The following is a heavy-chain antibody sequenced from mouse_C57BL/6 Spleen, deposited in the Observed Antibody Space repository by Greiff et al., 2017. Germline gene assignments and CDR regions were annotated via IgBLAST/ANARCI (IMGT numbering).Heavy chain of an antibody. J-gene: IGHJ2*01. CDR1: GYTFTDYN. V-gene: IGHV1-18*01. CDR3: ARAPLYSHYEDFDY. D-gene: IGHD2-5*01. Sequence: EVQLQQSGPELVKPGASVKIPCKASGYTFTDYNMDWVKQSHGKSLEWIGDINPNNGGTIYNQKFKGKATLTVDKSSSTAYMELRILTSEDTAVYYCARAPLYSHYEDFDYWGQGTTLTVSS. CDR2: INPNNGGT.